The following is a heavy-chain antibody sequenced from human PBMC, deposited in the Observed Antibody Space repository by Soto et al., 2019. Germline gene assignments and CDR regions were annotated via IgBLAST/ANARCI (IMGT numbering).Heavy chain of an antibody. D-gene: IGHD3-22*01. CDR3: ARPANDHYASSDYYHDAFDI. V-gene: IGHV4-34*02. Sequence: QVQLRQWGAGLLKPSETLSLTCAIYNGSFSGYYWSWIRLTPGKGLEWIGEINHSGGTNYNPSLKIRVSMSVDTSKNQFSLRLSSVTAADTAVYYCARPANDHYASSDYYHDAFDIWGQGRMVTVSS. CDR2: INHSGGT. CDR1: NGSFSGYY. J-gene: IGHJ3*02.